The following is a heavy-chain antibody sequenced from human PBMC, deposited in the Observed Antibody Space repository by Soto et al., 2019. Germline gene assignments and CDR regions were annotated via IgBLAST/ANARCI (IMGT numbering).Heavy chain of an antibody. CDR1: EFPFSDYW. D-gene: IGHD6-19*01. CDR3: ARGWASLDY. CDR2: IKQDGSEI. V-gene: IGHV3-7*03. Sequence: WGSLRLSCVVSEFPFSDYWMTWVRQAPGKGLEWVANIKQDGSEIYYVDSVKGRFTISRDNAKNSLFLQMNSLRAEDTAVYYCARGWASLDYWGQGTLVTVSS. J-gene: IGHJ4*02.